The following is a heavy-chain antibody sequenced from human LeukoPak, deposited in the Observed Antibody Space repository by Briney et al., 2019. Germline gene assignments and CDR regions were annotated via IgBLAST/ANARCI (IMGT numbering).Heavy chain of an antibody. Sequence: GGSLRLSCGASGFXFSNYGMHWVRQAPGKGLEWVTVISYDGSYQYYADSVKGRFTISRDNSKNTLYLQMNSLRAEDTAVYYCAKLCVDSSGYYYVQDAFDIWGQGTMVTVSS. V-gene: IGHV3-30*18. D-gene: IGHD3-22*01. J-gene: IGHJ3*02. CDR1: GFXFSNYG. CDR2: ISYDGSYQ. CDR3: AKLCVDSSGYYYVQDAFDI.